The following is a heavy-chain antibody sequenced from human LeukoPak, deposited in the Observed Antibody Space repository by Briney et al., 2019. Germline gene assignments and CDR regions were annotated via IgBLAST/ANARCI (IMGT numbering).Heavy chain of an antibody. CDR3: ARVADTAMAPFDY. Sequence: SETLSLTCTVSGGSISNYYWSWIRQPPGKALEWIGYIYYSGSTYYNPSLKSRVTISVDTSKNQFSLKLSSVTAADTAVYYCARVADTAMAPFDYWGQGTLVTVSS. CDR1: GGSISNYY. D-gene: IGHD5-18*01. CDR2: IYYSGST. J-gene: IGHJ4*02. V-gene: IGHV4-59*12.